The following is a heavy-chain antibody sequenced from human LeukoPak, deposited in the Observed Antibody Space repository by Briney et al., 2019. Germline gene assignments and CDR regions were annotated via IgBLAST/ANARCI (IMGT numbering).Heavy chain of an antibody. CDR2: IYSGGTT. D-gene: IGHD4-23*01. CDR1: GFTFSSYE. Sequence: GGSLRLSCAASGFTFSSYEMNWVRQAPGEGLEWVSLIYSGGTTYYADSVKGRFTISRDNSKNTLYLQMNSLRAEDTAVYYCARRAGGYSHPYDYWGQGILVTVSS. CDR3: ARRAGGYSHPYDY. V-gene: IGHV3-53*01. J-gene: IGHJ4*02.